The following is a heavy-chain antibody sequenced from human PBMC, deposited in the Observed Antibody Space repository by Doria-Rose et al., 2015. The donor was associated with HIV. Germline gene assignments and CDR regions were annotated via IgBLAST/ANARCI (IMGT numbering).Heavy chain of an antibody. J-gene: IGHJ4*02. Sequence: QVTLKESGPVLVKPTETLALTCTVSGVSLSSPGMDVSWIRQPPGKALEWLANIFSDDDRSYKTSLKSRLTVSRGTSKSQVVLTMTDMDPVDTATYYCARIKSSRWYHKYYFDFWGQRTLVIVSA. CDR3: ARIKSSRWYHKYYFDF. CDR2: IFSDDDR. D-gene: IGHD6-13*01. V-gene: IGHV2-26*01. CDR1: GVSLSSPGMD.